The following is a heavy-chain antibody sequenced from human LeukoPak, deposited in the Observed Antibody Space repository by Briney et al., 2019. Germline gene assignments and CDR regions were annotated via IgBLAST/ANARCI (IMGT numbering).Heavy chain of an antibody. CDR3: AKAFAFVGANFFDY. J-gene: IGHJ4*02. D-gene: IGHD1-26*01. Sequence: PGGSLRLSCAASGFTFSIYAMSWVRQAPGKGLEWVSAIGDTTYYADSVEGRFTISRDNSKNTLYLQVNSLRAEDAAIYYCAKAFAFVGANFFDYWGRGTLVTVSS. CDR1: GFTFSIYA. CDR2: IGDTT. V-gene: IGHV3-23*01.